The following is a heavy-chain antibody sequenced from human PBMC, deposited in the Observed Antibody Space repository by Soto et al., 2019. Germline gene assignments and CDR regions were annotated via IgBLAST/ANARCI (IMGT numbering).Heavy chain of an antibody. CDR3: ARQLDSSGYYWAI. Sequence: GESLKISCKGSGYSFTSYWIGWVRQMPGKGLEWMGIIYPGDSDTRYSPSFQGQVTISADRSISTAYLQWSSLKASDTAMYYCARQLDSSGYYWAIWGQGTMVTVSS. V-gene: IGHV5-51*01. CDR1: GYSFTSYW. D-gene: IGHD3-22*01. CDR2: IYPGDSDT. J-gene: IGHJ3*02.